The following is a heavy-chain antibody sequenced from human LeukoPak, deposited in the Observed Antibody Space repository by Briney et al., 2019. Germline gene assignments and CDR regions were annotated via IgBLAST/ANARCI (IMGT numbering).Heavy chain of an antibody. CDR3: ARDLGVGATTCFDY. CDR1: GFTFSSYW. D-gene: IGHD1-26*01. Sequence: GGSLRLSCAASGFTFSSYWMSWVRQAPGKGLEWVANIKQAGSEKYYVDSVKGRFTISRDNAKNSVYLQMNSLRAEDTAVYYCARDLGVGATTCFDYWGQGTLVTVSS. CDR2: IKQAGSEK. J-gene: IGHJ4*02. V-gene: IGHV3-7*01.